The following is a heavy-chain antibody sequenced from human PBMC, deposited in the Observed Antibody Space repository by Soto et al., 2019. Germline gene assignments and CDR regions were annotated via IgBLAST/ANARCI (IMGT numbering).Heavy chain of an antibody. J-gene: IGHJ4*02. CDR3: ARVHYDILTGYVAYYFDY. D-gene: IGHD3-9*01. CDR1: GFTFSDYY. Sequence: GGSLRLSCAASGFTFSDYYMSWIRQAPGKGLEWVSYISSSGSTIYYADSVKGRFTISRDNAKNSLYLQMNSLRAEDTAVYYCARVHYDILTGYVAYYFDYWGQGTLVTVSS. CDR2: ISSSGSTI. V-gene: IGHV3-11*01.